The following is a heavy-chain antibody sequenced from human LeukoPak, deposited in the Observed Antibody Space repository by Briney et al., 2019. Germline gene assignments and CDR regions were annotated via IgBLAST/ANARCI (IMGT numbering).Heavy chain of an antibody. J-gene: IGHJ4*02. V-gene: IGHV3-21*01. CDR1: GFTVSSNY. Sequence: PGGSLRLSCAASGFTVSSNYMNWVRQAPGKGLEWVSSISSSSSYIYYADSVKGRFTISRDNAKNSLYLQMNSLRTEDTAVYYCAKDLSSGWGVFDYWGQGTLVTVSS. D-gene: IGHD6-19*01. CDR2: ISSSSSYI. CDR3: AKDLSSGWGVFDY.